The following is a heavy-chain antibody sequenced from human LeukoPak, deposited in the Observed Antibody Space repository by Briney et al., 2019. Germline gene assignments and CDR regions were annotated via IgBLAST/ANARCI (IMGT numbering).Heavy chain of an antibody. J-gene: IGHJ4*02. Sequence: PGGSLRLSCAASGFTFSSYSMNWVRQAPGKGLEWVSAISGSGGSTYYADSVKGRFTISRDNSKNTLYLQMNSLRAEDTAVYYCAKDCSGGSCFDYWGQGTLVTVSS. CDR1: GFTFSSYS. D-gene: IGHD2-15*01. CDR3: AKDCSGGSCFDY. V-gene: IGHV3-23*01. CDR2: ISGSGGST.